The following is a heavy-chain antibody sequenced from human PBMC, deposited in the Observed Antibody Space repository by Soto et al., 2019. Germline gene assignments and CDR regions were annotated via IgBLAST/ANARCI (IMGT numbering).Heavy chain of an antibody. Sequence: GASVKVSCKASGYTFTSYAMNWVRQAPGQGLEWMGWINTNTGNPTYAQGFTGRFVFSLDTSVSTAYLQICSLKAEDTAVYYCARDEETGNYYYGMDVWGQGTTVTVSS. CDR3: ARDEETGNYYYGMDV. V-gene: IGHV7-4-1*01. J-gene: IGHJ6*02. CDR2: INTNTGNP. CDR1: GYTFTSYA.